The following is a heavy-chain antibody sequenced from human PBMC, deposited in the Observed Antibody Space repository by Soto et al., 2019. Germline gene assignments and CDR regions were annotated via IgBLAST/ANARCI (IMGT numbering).Heavy chain of an antibody. CDR2: IIPILGIA. CDR3: ARSGYSSGWDFDY. D-gene: IGHD6-19*01. J-gene: IGHJ4*02. Sequence: SVKVSCKASGGTFSSYTISWVRQAPGQGLEWMGRIIPILGIANYAQKFQGRVTITADKSTSTAYMELSSLRSEDTAVYYCARSGYSSGWDFDYWGQGTLVTVSS. V-gene: IGHV1-69*02. CDR1: GGTFSSYT.